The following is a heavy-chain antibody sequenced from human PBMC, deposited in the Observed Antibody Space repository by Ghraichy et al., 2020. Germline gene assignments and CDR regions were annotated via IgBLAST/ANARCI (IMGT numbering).Heavy chain of an antibody. CDR2: ISGSGSST. V-gene: IGHV3-23*01. D-gene: IGHD3-10*01. CDR1: GFTFSSYA. Sequence: LSLTCAASGFTFSSYAVSWVRQAPGKGLEWVSGISGSGSSTYYADSVKGRFTISRDNSKNTLYLEMNSLRAEDTAVYYCAKGLKGYFYGSGGSDYWGQGTLVTVSS. CDR3: AKGLKGYFYGSGGSDY. J-gene: IGHJ4*02.